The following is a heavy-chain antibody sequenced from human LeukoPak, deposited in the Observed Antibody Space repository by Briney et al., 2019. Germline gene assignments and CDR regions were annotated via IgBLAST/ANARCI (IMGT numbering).Heavy chain of an antibody. V-gene: IGHV1-69*05. CDR2: IIPIFGTA. CDR1: GGTFSSYA. Sequence: SVKVSCKASGGTFSSYAISWVRQAPGQGLECMGRIIPIFGTANYAQKFQGRVTITTDESTSTAYMELSSLRSEDTAVYYCARNDDSSGYYPSNFQHWGQGTLVTVSS. CDR3: ARNDDSSGYYPSNFQH. D-gene: IGHD3-22*01. J-gene: IGHJ1*01.